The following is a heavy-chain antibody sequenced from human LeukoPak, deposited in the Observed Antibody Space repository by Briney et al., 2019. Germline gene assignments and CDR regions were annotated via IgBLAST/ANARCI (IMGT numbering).Heavy chain of an antibody. CDR1: GYTFTNYY. CDR2: ITTSGGST. Sequence: VSVKVSCKASGYTFTNYYIHWVRQAPGQGLEWMGIITTSGGSTSYAQNFQGRVTMTRDTSTSTVYMELTSLGSEDTAVYYCARVRTIAAVGPDFDYWGQEPWSPSPQ. D-gene: IGHD6-13*01. CDR3: ARVRTIAAVGPDFDY. V-gene: IGHV1-46*01. J-gene: IGHJ4*01.